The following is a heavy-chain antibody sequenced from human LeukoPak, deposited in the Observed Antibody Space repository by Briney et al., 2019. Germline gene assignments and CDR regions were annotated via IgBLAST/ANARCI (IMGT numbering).Heavy chain of an antibody. CDR3: AKASSGWLTYYYGMDV. CDR1: GFTLVSYA. V-gene: IGHV3-30*18. J-gene: IGHJ6*02. Sequence: GGSLRLSCAASGFTLVSYAMTWVRQAPGKGLEWVAVISYDGSNKYYADSVKGRFTISRDNSKNTLYLQMNSLRAEDTAVYYCAKASSGWLTYYYGMDVWGQGTTVTVSS. D-gene: IGHD6-19*01. CDR2: ISYDGSNK.